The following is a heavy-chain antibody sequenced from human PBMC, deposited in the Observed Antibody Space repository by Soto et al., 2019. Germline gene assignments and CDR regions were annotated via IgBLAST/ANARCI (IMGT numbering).Heavy chain of an antibody. CDR2: TYHNGNT. V-gene: IGHV4-4*02. CDR3: ARYPVWEYYYGLDV. J-gene: IGHJ6*02. CDR1: GDSISTRNW. D-gene: IGHD3-10*01. Sequence: TSETLSLTCAVSGDSISTRNWWTWVRQSPGKGLEWIGETYHNGNTNYNPSMKSRVTISVDKSKNQFSLHLASVTAADTAVYYCARYPVWEYYYGLDVWGPGNTVT.